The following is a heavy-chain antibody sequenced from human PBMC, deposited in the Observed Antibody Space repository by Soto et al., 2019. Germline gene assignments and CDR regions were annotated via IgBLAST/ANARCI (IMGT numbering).Heavy chain of an antibody. Sequence: QVQLVQSGTEVKKPGASVKVSCKASGYRFTHYVIHWVRQAPGQRLEWMGWIGAGDGKTYYSQNFQGRVTITKDTSASTAYMELRSLISEDTAVYSCVRDYASDSGVHLDFWGQGTLVTVSS. V-gene: IGHV1-3*01. CDR1: GYRFTHYV. J-gene: IGHJ4*02. CDR3: VRDYASDSGVHLDF. D-gene: IGHD3-22*01. CDR2: IGAGDGKT.